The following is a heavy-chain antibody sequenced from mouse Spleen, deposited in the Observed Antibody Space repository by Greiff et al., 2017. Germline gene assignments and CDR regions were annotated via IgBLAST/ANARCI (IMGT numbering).Heavy chain of an antibody. Sequence: QVQLQQPGAELVRPGSSVKLSCKASGYTFTSYWMHWVKQRPIQGLEWIGNIDPSDSETHYNQKFKDKATLTVDKSSSTAYMQLSSLTSEDSAVYYCARRGWYGLFDYWGQGTTLTVSS. CDR3: ARRGWYGLFDY. CDR1: GYTFTSYW. D-gene: IGHD2-1*01. J-gene: IGHJ2*01. CDR2: IDPSDSET. V-gene: IGHV1-52*01.